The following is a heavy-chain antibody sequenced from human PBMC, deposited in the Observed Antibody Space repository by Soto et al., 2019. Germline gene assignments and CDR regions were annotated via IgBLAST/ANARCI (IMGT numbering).Heavy chain of an antibody. V-gene: IGHV1-2*04. J-gene: IGHJ4*02. CDR2: INPNSGGT. Sequence: ASVKVSCKASGYTFTGYYMHWVRQAPGQGLEWMGWINPNSGGTNYAQKFQGWVTMTRDTSISTAYMELSRLRSDDTAVYYCAREVAESIAAAGNYPLYDYWGQGTLVTVSS. D-gene: IGHD6-13*01. CDR1: GYTFTGYY. CDR3: AREVAESIAAAGNYPLYDY.